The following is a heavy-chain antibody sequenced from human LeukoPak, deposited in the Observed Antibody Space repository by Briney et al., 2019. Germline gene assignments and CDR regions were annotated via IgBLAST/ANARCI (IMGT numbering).Heavy chain of an antibody. CDR3: AMDYGDYVDYYYGMDV. CDR1: GGSISSGGSY. J-gene: IGHJ6*02. CDR2: IYYSGST. V-gene: IGHV4-31*03. Sequence: SQTLSLTCTVSGGSISSGGSYWSWIRQHPGKGLEWIGYIYYSGSTYYNPSLKSRVTISVDTSKNQFSLKLSSVTAADTAVYYCAMDYGDYVDYYYGMDVWGQGTTVTVSS. D-gene: IGHD4-17*01.